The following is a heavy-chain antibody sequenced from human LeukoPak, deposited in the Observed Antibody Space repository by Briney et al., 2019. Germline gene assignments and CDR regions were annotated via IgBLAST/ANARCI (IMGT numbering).Heavy chain of an antibody. Sequence: GESLKISCKTSGYSFTNYWISWVRQMPGKGLEWLGRIDPSDSYTNYSPSFQGHVTISADKSISTAYLQWSRLKASDTAMYYCARHLRIGGDYDYWGQGTLVTVSS. V-gene: IGHV5-10-1*01. D-gene: IGHD2-15*01. CDR1: GYSFTNYW. CDR3: ARHLRIGGDYDY. CDR2: IDPSDSYT. J-gene: IGHJ4*02.